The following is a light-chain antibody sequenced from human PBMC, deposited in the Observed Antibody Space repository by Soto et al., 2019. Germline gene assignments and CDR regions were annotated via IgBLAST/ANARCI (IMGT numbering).Light chain of an antibody. J-gene: IGLJ2*01. CDR2: SNN. CDR3: SAWDDSLNGFGV. Sequence: QSVLTQPPSASGTPGQRVTISCSGSSSNIGTNTVNWYQQLPGTAPKLLIYSNNKRPSGVPDRFSGSKSGSSASLAISRLQSEEEADYYCSAWDDSLNGFGVFGGGTKLTVL. CDR1: SSNIGTNT. V-gene: IGLV1-44*01.